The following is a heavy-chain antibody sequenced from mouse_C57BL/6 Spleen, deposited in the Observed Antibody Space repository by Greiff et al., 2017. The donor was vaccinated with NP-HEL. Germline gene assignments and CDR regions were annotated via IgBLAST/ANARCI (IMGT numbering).Heavy chain of an antibody. CDR1: GYTFPSYW. CDR2: IDPSASYT. CDR3: ARRRAYYSAMDY. D-gene: IGHD2-12*01. J-gene: IGHJ4*01. Sequence: QVQLQQPGAELVKPGASVKLSCKASGYTFPSYWMQWVKQRPGQGLDWIGEIDPSASYTNYNQKFKGKATLTVDTSSRTAYMQLSSLTSEDSAVYYCARRRAYYSAMDYWGQGTSVTVSS. V-gene: IGHV1-50*01.